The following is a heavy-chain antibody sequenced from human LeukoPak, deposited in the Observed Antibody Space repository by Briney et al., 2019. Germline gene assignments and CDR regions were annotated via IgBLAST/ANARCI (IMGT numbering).Heavy chain of an antibody. CDR3: ASDVGSSWAFDY. V-gene: IGHV3-64*01. CDR1: GFTFSSYA. J-gene: IGHJ4*02. CDR2: ISSNGGST. D-gene: IGHD6-13*01. Sequence: PGGSLRLSCAASGFTFSSYAMHWLRQAPGKGLEYVSAISSNGGSTYYANSVKGRFTISRDNSTNTPYLQMGSLRAEDMAVYYYASDVGSSWAFDYWGEGTLVTVSS.